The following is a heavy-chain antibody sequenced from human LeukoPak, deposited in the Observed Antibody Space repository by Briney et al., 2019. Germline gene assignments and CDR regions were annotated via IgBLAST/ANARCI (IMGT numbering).Heavy chain of an antibody. CDR1: GFTLSSYW. CDR2: IKQDGSEK. J-gene: IGHJ6*02. V-gene: IGHV3-7*03. D-gene: IGHD6-13*01. Sequence: GGSLRLSCAASGFTLSSYWMSWVRQAPGKGLEWVTNIKQDGSEKYYVDSVKGRFTISRGNAKNSLYLHMNSLRAEDTAVYYCARANAAGLDVWGQGTTVTVSS. CDR3: ARANAAGLDV.